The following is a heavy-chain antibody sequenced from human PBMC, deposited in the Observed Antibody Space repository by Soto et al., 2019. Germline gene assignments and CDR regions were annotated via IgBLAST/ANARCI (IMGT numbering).Heavy chain of an antibody. Sequence: PGGPLRLSCVACGFPLSNAWINWVRQVPGKGLEWVGRVKSKTDGGSSDYAAAVKGRFAVSRDDSRHIVYLQMNSLKIEDTGVYYCTTDSRTTLPEIRFDYWGHGTQVTVSS. CDR3: TTDSRTTLPEIRFDY. J-gene: IGHJ4*01. CDR2: VKSKTDGGSS. D-gene: IGHD1-26*01. CDR1: GFPLSNAW. V-gene: IGHV3-15*07.